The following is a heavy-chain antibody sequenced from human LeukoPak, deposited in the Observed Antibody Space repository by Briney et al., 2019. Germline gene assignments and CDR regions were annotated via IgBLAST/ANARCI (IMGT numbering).Heavy chain of an antibody. J-gene: IGHJ4*02. V-gene: IGHV1-24*01. Sequence: SVKVSCKVSGYTLTELSMHWVRQAPGKGLEWMGGFDPEDGETIYAQKFQGRVTMTEDTSTDTAYMELSSLRSEDTAVYYCATDGARGYSGYETSYDYWGQGTLVTVSS. CDR1: GYTLTELS. CDR2: FDPEDGET. CDR3: ATDGARGYSGYETSYDY. D-gene: IGHD5-12*01.